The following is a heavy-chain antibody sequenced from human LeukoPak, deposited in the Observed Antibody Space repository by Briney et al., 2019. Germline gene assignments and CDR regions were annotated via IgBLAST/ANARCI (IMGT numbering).Heavy chain of an antibody. CDR3: ARTGRYYYGSGSYWLWFDP. V-gene: IGHV4-34*01. Sequence: SETLSLTCAVYGGSFSGYYWSWIRQPPGKGLEWIGEINHSGSTNYNPSLKSRVTISVDTSKNQFSLKLSSVTAADTAVYYCARTGRYYYGSGSYWLWFDPWGQGTLVTVSS. CDR1: GGSFSGYY. CDR2: INHSGST. D-gene: IGHD3-10*01. J-gene: IGHJ5*02.